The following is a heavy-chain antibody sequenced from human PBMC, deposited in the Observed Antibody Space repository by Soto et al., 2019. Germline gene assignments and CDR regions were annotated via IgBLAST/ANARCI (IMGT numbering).Heavy chain of an antibody. D-gene: IGHD5-18*01. Sequence: QVQLVQSGAEVKKPGSSVKVSCKASGGTFSSYAISWVRQAPGQGLEWMGGIIPIFGTANYAQKFQGRVTITADESTSTAYMEPSSLRSEDTAVYYCARDDRLGEFERGYSYGSAPQGGYYGMDVWGQGTTVTVSS. CDR2: IIPIFGTA. CDR1: GGTFSSYA. J-gene: IGHJ6*02. V-gene: IGHV1-69*12. CDR3: ARDDRLGEFERGYSYGSAPQGGYYGMDV.